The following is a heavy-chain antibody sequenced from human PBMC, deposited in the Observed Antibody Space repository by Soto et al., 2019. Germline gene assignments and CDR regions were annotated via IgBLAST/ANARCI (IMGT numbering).Heavy chain of an antibody. V-gene: IGHV4-34*01. CDR1: GGTFSNYY. D-gene: IGHD4-17*01. CDR3: ARXTRGDYLLTFSLRGMDV. Sequence: SETLSLTCAVYGGTFSNYYWSWIRQPPGKGLERIGEINHSGTTNYNPSLKSRVTTSVDTSKNQFSLKLTSVTAADTAVYYCARXTRGDYLLTFSLRGMDVWGPGTPVTVSS. CDR2: INHSGTT. J-gene: IGHJ6*02.